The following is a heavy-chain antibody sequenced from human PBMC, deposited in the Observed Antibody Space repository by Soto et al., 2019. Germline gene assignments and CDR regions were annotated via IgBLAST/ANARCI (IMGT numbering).Heavy chain of an antibody. D-gene: IGHD2-2*01. CDR1: GGSISSSSYY. V-gene: IGHV4-39*01. CDR3: ARLGSSSYYYYYGMDV. Sequence: PSETLSLTCTVSGGSISSSSYYWGWIRQPPGKGLEWIGSIYYSGSTYYNPSLKSRVTISVDTSKNQFSLKLSSVTAADTAVYYCARLGSSSYYYYYGMDVWGQGTTVTVS. CDR2: IYYSGST. J-gene: IGHJ6*02.